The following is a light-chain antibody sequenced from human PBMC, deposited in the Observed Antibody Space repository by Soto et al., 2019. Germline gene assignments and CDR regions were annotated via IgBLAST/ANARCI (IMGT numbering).Light chain of an antibody. Sequence: ETVLTQSPATLSLSPGERATLSCRASQSVSSYLACCQQKHGQAPSLLIYDASNSATGIPARLISSGSGADFTLTISSLEPQDFAAYYWQQRSNWSPVTFGQGTRLEIK. CDR1: QSVSSY. CDR2: DAS. CDR3: QQRSNWSPVT. V-gene: IGKV3-11*01. J-gene: IGKJ5*01.